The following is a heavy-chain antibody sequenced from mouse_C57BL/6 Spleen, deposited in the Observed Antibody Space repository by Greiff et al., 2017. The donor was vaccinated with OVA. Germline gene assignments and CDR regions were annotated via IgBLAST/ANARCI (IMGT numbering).Heavy chain of an antibody. V-gene: IGHV1-18*01. D-gene: IGHD1-2*01. Sequence: VQLQQSGPELVKPGASVKIPCTASGFTFTDYNMDWVKQSHGKSLEWIGDINPNNGGTIYNQKFKGKATLTVDKSSSTAYLKLRSLTSEDTAGNYCERSPSYGPFAYWGQGTLVTVSA. J-gene: IGHJ3*01. CDR3: ERSPSYGPFAY. CDR1: GFTFTDYN. CDR2: INPNNGGT.